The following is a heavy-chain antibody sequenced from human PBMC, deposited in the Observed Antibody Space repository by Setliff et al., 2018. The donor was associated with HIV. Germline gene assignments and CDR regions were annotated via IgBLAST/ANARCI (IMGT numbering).Heavy chain of an antibody. CDR1: GGPLTDHY. CDR3: ASFFVTTVTNQDY. CDR2: LSPSGTT. V-gene: IGHV4-34*01. D-gene: IGHD4-17*01. Sequence: SETLSLTCAVHGGPLTDHYWNWIRQPPGKGLEWIGELSPSGTTRSNPSLQSRVTISLDTSNNQFSLKLTSVTAADTAMYYCASFFVTTVTNQDYWGQGTPVTVSS. J-gene: IGHJ4*02.